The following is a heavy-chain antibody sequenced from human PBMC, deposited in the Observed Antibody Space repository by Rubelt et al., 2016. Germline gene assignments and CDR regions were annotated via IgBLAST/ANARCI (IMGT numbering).Heavy chain of an antibody. CDR3: AKEMQISRPVDC. J-gene: IGHJ4*02. Sequence: EVQLVESGGGLVQPGGSLRLSCAASGFTFSSHAMSWVRQAPGKGREWGSIISGSGGSTYNADSVKGRFTISRDKSKNTWFRQMNSLTVEDTAVYYCAKEMQISRPVDCWGQGTLVTVSS. V-gene: IGHV3-23*04. CDR1: GFTFSSHA. CDR2: ISGSGGST.